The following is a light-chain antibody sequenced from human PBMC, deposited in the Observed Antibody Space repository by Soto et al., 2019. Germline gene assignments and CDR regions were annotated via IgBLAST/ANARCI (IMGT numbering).Light chain of an antibody. CDR3: AAWDDSLSGPV. CDR1: STNIGRNS. Sequence: QSVLTQPPSASGTPGQRVSISCSGSSTNIGRNSISWYQNLPGTAPKLLIYTNNQRPSGVPARFSGSKSGTSASLAISGLQSEDEADYYCAAWDDSLSGPVFGGGTKLTVL. V-gene: IGLV1-44*01. J-gene: IGLJ3*02. CDR2: TNN.